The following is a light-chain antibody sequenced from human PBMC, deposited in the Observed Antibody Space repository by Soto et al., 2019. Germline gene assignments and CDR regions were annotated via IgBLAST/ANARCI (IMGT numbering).Light chain of an antibody. J-gene: IGLJ3*02. CDR1: SSDVGGYNY. V-gene: IGLV2-8*01. CDR3: SSYAGSNNLV. Sequence: QSALTQPPSASGSPGQSVTISCTGTSSDVGGYNYVSWYQQHPDKAPKLMIYEVSKRPSGVPDRFSGSKSGNTASLTVSGLQAEDEADYYCSSYAGSNNLVFGGATKLTVL. CDR2: EVS.